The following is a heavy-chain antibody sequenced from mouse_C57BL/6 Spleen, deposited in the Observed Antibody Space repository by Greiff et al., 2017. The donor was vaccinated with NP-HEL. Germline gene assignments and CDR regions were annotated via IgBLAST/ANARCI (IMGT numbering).Heavy chain of an antibody. Sequence: EVQLQESGPGMVKPSQSLSLTCTVTGYSITSGYDWHWIRHFPGNKLEWMGYISYSGSTNYNPSLKNRISITHDTSKNHFFLKLNSVTTEDTATYYCSRDLDGNSFADWGQGTLVTVSA. CDR1: GYSITSGYD. V-gene: IGHV3-1*01. CDR2: ISYSGST. J-gene: IGHJ3*01. CDR3: SRDLDGNSFAD. D-gene: IGHD2-1*01.